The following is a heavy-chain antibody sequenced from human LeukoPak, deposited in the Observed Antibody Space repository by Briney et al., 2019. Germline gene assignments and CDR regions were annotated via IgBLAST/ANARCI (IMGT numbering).Heavy chain of an antibody. D-gene: IGHD6-6*01. CDR1: GYSFTSSW. Sequence: GESLKISCKASGYSFTSSWIGWLRQKPGKGLQWMGIIYPGDSDTKYTPSFQGQVTISTDKSINTPYLQWSSLKAADTAMYYCARLASIATRPAGDWGQGTLVTVSS. V-gene: IGHV5-51*01. CDR3: ARLASIATRPAGD. CDR2: IYPGDSDT. J-gene: IGHJ4*02.